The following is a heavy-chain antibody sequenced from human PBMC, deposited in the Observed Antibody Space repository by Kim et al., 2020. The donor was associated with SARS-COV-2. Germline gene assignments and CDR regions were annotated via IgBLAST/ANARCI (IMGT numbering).Heavy chain of an antibody. Sequence: SNPSLKSRVTISVDTANTQFSLKLSSVTAADTAVYYCARSTGYSYGPFDYWGQGTLVTVSS. CDR3: ARSTGYSYGPFDY. D-gene: IGHD5-18*01. J-gene: IGHJ4*02. V-gene: IGHV4-34*01.